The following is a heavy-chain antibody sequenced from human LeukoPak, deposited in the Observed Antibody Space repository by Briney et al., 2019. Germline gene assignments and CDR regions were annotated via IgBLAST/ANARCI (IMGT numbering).Heavy chain of an antibody. D-gene: IGHD3-9*01. CDR2: IRSKANNYAT. CDR3: SRLGHDTLTGPIDD. J-gene: IGHJ4*02. Sequence: PGGSLRLSCAASGFTFSGSAMHWVRQASGRGLEWVGRIRSKANNYATTYGASVKGRFTISRDDSKNTAYLQMNSLKTEDTAVYYCSRLGHDTLTGPIDDWGQGTLLTVSS. V-gene: IGHV3-73*01. CDR1: GFTFSGSA.